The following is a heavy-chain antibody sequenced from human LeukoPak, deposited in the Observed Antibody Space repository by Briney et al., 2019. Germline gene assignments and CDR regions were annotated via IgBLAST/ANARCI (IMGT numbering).Heavy chain of an antibody. CDR2: IYYSGST. CDR1: GGSISSSSYY. J-gene: IGHJ4*02. Sequence: PSETLSLTCTVSGGSISSSSYYWGWIRQPPGKGXXXXGSIYYSGSTYYNPSLKSRVTISVDTSKNQFSLKLSSVTAADTAVYYCASTWIQLWFFDYWGQGTLVTVSS. V-gene: IGHV4-39*01. D-gene: IGHD5-18*01. CDR3: ASTWIQLWFFDY.